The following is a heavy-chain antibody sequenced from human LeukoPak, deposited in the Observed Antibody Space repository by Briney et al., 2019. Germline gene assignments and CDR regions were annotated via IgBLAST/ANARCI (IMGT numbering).Heavy chain of an antibody. J-gene: IGHJ6*02. CDR3: ARGGLRLRFIRGLYYGMDV. D-gene: IGHD5-12*01. Sequence: ASVKVSCKASGYTFTVYYMHWVRQAPGQGLEWMGWINPNSGGTNYAQKFQGRVTMTRDTSISTAYMELSRLRSDDTAVYYCARGGLRLRFIRGLYYGMDVWGQGTTVTVSS. V-gene: IGHV1-2*02. CDR1: GYTFTVYY. CDR2: INPNSGGT.